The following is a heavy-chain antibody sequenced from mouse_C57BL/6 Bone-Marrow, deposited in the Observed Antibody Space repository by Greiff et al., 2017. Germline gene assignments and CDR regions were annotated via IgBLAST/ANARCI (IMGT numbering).Heavy chain of an antibody. CDR3: ARERDSSGYWFAY. Sequence: QVQLQQSGAELVKPGASVKLSCKASGYTFTSYWMHWVKQRPGQGLEWIGMIHPNSGSTNYNEKFKSKATLTVDKSSSTAYMQLSSLTSEDSAVYYCARERDSSGYWFAYWGQGTLVTVSA. CDR2: IHPNSGST. J-gene: IGHJ3*01. V-gene: IGHV1-64*01. D-gene: IGHD3-2*02. CDR1: GYTFTSYW.